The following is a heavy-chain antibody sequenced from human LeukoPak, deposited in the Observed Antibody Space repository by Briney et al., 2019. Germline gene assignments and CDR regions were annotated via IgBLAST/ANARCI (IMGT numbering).Heavy chain of an antibody. Sequence: SVKVSCKASAGTFISYAISWVRQAPGQELEWMRRIIPILGIANYAQKFQRRVTITADKSTSTAYMELSSLRSEDTAVYYCARRGYIYGYPDGMDVWGQGTTVTVSS. CDR2: IIPILGIA. CDR3: ARRGYIYGYPDGMDV. V-gene: IGHV1-69*04. D-gene: IGHD5-18*01. J-gene: IGHJ6*02. CDR1: AGTFISYA.